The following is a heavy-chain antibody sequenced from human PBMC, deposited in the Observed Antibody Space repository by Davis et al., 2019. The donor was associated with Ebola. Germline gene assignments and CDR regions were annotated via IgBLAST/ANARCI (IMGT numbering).Heavy chain of an antibody. J-gene: IGHJ6*02. CDR3: ARDTGAKSLGYGMDV. D-gene: IGHD7-27*01. V-gene: IGHV3-30*04. CDR2: ISHDGRNI. Sequence: PGGSLRLSCAASQFTFSTNGLHWVRQAPGKGLEWVAFISHDGRNIYYADSVKGRVTISRDISKNSLYLAVNSLRAEDTAVYYCARDTGAKSLGYGMDVWGQGTTVTVSS. CDR1: QFTFSTNG.